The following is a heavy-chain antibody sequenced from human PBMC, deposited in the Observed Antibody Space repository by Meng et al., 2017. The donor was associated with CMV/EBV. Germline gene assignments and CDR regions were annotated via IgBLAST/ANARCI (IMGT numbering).Heavy chain of an antibody. CDR3: ARDLAAAATGHFQH. CDR2: ISAYNGNT. D-gene: IGHD6-13*01. CDR1: GYTFTSYG. Sequence: SVKVSCQASGYTFTSYGISWVRQAPGQGLEWMGWISAYNGNTNYAQKLQGRVTMTTDTSTSTAYMELRSLRSDDTAVYYCARDLAAAATGHFQHWGQGTLVTVSS. V-gene: IGHV1-18*01. J-gene: IGHJ1*01.